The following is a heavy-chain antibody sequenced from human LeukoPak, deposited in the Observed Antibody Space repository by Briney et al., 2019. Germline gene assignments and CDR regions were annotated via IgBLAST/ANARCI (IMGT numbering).Heavy chain of an antibody. Sequence: PSQTLSLTCTVSGNSISSGDNYWSRIRQPAGKGLEWIGRIYTSGSTNYNPSLKSRVTISGDTSKNQFSLKLSSVTAADTAVYYCARPRATVVTGDWDYWGQGTLVTVSS. J-gene: IGHJ4*02. CDR2: IYTSGST. D-gene: IGHD4-23*01. V-gene: IGHV4-61*02. CDR3: ARPRATVVTGDWDY. CDR1: GNSISSGDNY.